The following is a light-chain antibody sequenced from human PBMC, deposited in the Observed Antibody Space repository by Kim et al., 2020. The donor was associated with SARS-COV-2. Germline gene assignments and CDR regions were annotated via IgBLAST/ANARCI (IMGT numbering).Light chain of an antibody. Sequence: GQSITISCTGTNSDVGGYDYVSLYQQFPGKAPKLMIYDVNKRPSGVSNRFSGSKSGNTASLTISGLQAEDEADYYCSSYTSSSPYVFGIGTKVTVL. V-gene: IGLV2-14*03. CDR2: DVN. J-gene: IGLJ1*01. CDR1: NSDVGGYDY. CDR3: SSYTSSSPYV.